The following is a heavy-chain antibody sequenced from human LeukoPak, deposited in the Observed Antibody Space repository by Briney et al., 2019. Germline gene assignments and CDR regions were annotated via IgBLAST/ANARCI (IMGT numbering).Heavy chain of an antibody. D-gene: IGHD3-10*01. Sequence: SETLSLTCAVSGGSFSGYYWSWIRHPPRKGLEWIGEINHSGSTNYNPSLKSQVPISVDTSKNQYSLTLSSVTAADTAVYYCAREARVYCSGSYCPLSDYWGEGSLVSVSS. J-gene: IGHJ4*02. CDR1: GGSFSGYY. CDR2: INHSGST. V-gene: IGHV4-34*01. CDR3: AREARVYCSGSYCPLSDY.